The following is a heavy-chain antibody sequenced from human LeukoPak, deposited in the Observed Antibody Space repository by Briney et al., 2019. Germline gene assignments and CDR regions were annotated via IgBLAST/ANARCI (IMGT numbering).Heavy chain of an antibody. Sequence: GGSLRLSCAASGFMFSSNWMSWVRLAPGKGLEWVANIKQDGSAEYYVDSVKGRFIISRDNAENSLFLQMNSLRSEDTAVYYCVRDRRPSIYGGLDVWGQGTTVTVSS. D-gene: IGHD2-21*01. CDR3: VRDRRPSIYGGLDV. V-gene: IGHV3-7*01. J-gene: IGHJ6*02. CDR1: GFMFSSNW. CDR2: IKQDGSAE.